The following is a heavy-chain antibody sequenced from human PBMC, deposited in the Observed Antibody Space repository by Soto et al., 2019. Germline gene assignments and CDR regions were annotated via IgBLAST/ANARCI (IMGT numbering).Heavy chain of an antibody. CDR1: GFIVSDTY. D-gene: IGHD2-15*01. J-gene: IGHJ3*02. V-gene: IGHV3-66*01. CDR2: ISNRGDT. Sequence: GGSLRLSCTASGFIVSDTYVNWVRQAPGKGLEWVSVISNRGDTHYADSVRGRFSLSRDISDNTLHLQMNNLRVEDTAVYYCAREPRYCSGGSCSITGDAYDIWGQGTMVTVSS. CDR3: AREPRYCSGGSCSITGDAYDI.